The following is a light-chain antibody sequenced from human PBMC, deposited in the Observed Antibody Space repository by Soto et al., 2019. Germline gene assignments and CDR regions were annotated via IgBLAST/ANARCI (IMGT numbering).Light chain of an antibody. V-gene: IGLV2-14*01. Sequence: QSALTQPASVSGSPGQSITISCTGTSSDVGGYHFVSWYQQYPGKAPKLMIYDVSNRPSGVSYRFSGSKSGNTASLTISGLQAEDEADYYCSSYTSSSTVAFGGGTKLTVL. CDR1: SSDVGGYHF. CDR2: DVS. CDR3: SSYTSSSTVA. J-gene: IGLJ2*01.